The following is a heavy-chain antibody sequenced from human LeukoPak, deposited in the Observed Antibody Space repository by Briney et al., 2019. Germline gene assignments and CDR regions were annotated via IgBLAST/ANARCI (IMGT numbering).Heavy chain of an antibody. V-gene: IGHV4-4*07. J-gene: IGHJ4*02. D-gene: IGHD3-9*01. CDR1: GDSISSYF. Sequence: NPSETLSLTCTVSGDSISSYFWSWIRQPAGKGLEWIGHIYASVRGNYNPYLKSRVTMSVDTSKNQFSLMLSSVTAADTAVYYCARVAYDILTGYLYYFDYWGQGTLVTVSS. CDR3: ARVAYDILTGYLYYFDY. CDR2: IYASVRG.